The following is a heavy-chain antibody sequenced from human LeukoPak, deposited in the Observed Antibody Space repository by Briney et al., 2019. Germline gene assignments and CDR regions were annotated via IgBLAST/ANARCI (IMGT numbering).Heavy chain of an antibody. V-gene: IGHV1-18*01. CDR1: GYTFTSYG. D-gene: IGHD5-18*01. J-gene: IGHJ6*02. CDR3: ARDRLRGYSYGYQDYYYGMDV. Sequence: ASVKVSFKASGYTFTSYGISWVRQAPGQGLEWMGWISAYNVNTNYAQKLQGRVTMTTDTSTSTAYMELRSLRSDDTAVYYCARDRLRGYSYGYQDYYYGMDVWGQGTTVTVSS. CDR2: ISAYNVNT.